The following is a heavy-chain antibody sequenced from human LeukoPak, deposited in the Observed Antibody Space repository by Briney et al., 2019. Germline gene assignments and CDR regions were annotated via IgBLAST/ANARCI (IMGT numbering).Heavy chain of an antibody. V-gene: IGHV3-23*01. D-gene: IGHD3-10*01. J-gene: IGHJ4*02. CDR3: AKPLTLWFGELSRKSKADY. Sequence: PGGSLRLSCAASGFTFSSYAMSWVRQAPGKGLEWVSAISGSGGSTYYADSVKGRFTISRDNSKNTLYLQMNSLRAEDTAVYYCAKPLTLWFGELSRKSKADYWGQGTLVTVSS. CDR2: ISGSGGST. CDR1: GFTFSSYA.